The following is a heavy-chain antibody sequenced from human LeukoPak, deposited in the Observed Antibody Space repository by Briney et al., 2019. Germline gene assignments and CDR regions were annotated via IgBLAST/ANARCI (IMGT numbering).Heavy chain of an antibody. CDR2: IFTSGRT. J-gene: IGHJ5*02. D-gene: IGHD2-21*01. CDR3: ATSHDVKTAPYDL. Sequence: SETLSLTCTVSGGSISSNCWSWDRQSPGKGLEWIGYIFTSGRTDYNPSLKSRVTMSVDTSKNQLSMELRFLTAADTAVYYCATSHDVKTAPYDLWGQGTLVTVSS. CDR1: GGSISSNC. V-gene: IGHV4-4*09.